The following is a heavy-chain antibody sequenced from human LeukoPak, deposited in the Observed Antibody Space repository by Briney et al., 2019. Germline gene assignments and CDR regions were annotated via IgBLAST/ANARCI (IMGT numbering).Heavy chain of an antibody. CDR3: ASSVTTADSPISGYYYYMDV. CDR2: IYSGGST. CDR1: GFTVSSNY. V-gene: IGHV3-53*01. Sequence: GGSLRLSCAASGFTVSSNYMSWVRQAPGKGLEWVSVIYSGGSTYYADSVKGRFTISRDNSKNTLYLQMNSLRAEDTAVYYCASSVTTADSPISGYYYYMDVWGKGTTVTVSS. J-gene: IGHJ6*03. D-gene: IGHD4-17*01.